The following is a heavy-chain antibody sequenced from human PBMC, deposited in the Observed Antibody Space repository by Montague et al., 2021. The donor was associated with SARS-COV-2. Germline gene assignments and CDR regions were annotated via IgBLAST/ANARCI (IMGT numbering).Heavy chain of an antibody. D-gene: IGHD2-15*01. CDR1: GGSISTFN. J-gene: IGHJ4*02. CDR3: ARHYSATLPAVY. CDR2: ISDSGST. Sequence: SETLSLTCTVSGGSISTFNWCWFRQPPGKGLEWIGYISDSGSTNYNTPPTSRVIMTLDTSKNKHSLKVNSVTAADTAVYYCARHYSATLPAVYWGQGTLVTVSS. V-gene: IGHV4-59*08.